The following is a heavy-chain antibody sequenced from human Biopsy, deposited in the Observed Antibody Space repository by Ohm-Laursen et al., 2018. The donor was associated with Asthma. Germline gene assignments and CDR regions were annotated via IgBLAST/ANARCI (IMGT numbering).Heavy chain of an antibody. J-gene: IGHJ4*02. CDR2: MSYDGSNK. Sequence: SLRLSCTASGFTFSSYGMDWVRQAPGKGLEWVALMSYDGSNKYYADSVKGRFTVSRDNSKSTLYLQMNSLRAEDTAVYFCVRPYYSDRSGYYGYWGQGTLVTVSS. V-gene: IGHV3-30*03. D-gene: IGHD3-22*01. CDR1: GFTFSSYG. CDR3: VRPYYSDRSGYYGY.